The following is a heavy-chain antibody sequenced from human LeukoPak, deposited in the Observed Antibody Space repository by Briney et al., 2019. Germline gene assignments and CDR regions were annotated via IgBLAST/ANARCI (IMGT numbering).Heavy chain of an antibody. J-gene: IGHJ6*02. CDR2: ISSSGSTI. CDR3: ASWDYYYGMDV. CDR1: GFTFSSYA. Sequence: GGSLRLSCAASGFTFSSYAMSWVRQAPGKGLEWVSYISSSGSTIYYADSVKGRFTISRDNAKNSLYPQMNSLRAEDTAVYYCASWDYYYGMDVWGQGTTVTVSS. D-gene: IGHD3-16*01. V-gene: IGHV3-48*03.